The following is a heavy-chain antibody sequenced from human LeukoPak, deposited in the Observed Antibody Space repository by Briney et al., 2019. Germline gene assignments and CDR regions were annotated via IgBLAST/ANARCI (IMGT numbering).Heavy chain of an antibody. J-gene: IGHJ6*03. CDR1: GFTFSSYS. CDR3: AREASGRTGDYYYYYMDV. V-gene: IGHV3-48*04. CDR2: ISSSGSTI. Sequence: GGSLRLSCAASGFTFSSYSMNWVRQAPGKGLEWVSYISSSGSTIYYADSVKGRFTISRDNAKNSLYLQMNSLRAEDTAVYYCAREASGRTGDYYYYYMDVWGKGTTVTISS. D-gene: IGHD3-10*01.